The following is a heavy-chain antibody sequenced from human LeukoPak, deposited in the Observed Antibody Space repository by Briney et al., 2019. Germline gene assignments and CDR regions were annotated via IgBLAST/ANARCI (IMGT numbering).Heavy chain of an antibody. CDR1: GFTFSSYA. CDR2: ISGSADST. V-gene: IGHV3-23*01. CDR3: AKDQRRGYCSSTSCYIDY. D-gene: IGHD2-2*02. Sequence: GGSLRLSCAASGFTFSSYAMTWVRQAPGKGLEWVSAISGSADSTYYADSVKGRFTISRDNSKNTLYLQMNSLRAEETAVYYCAKDQRRGYCSSTSCYIDYWGQGTLVTVSS. J-gene: IGHJ4*02.